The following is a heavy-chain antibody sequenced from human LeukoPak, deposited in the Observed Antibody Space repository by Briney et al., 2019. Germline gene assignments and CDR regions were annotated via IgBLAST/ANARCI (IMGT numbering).Heavy chain of an antibody. CDR2: ISNSDSTT. D-gene: IGHD3-22*01. J-gene: IGHJ5*02. V-gene: IGHV3-48*03. CDR1: GFTFRSYE. CDR3: ATETRGHYYDSSGPDH. Sequence: PGGSLRLSCAASGFTFRSYEMNWVRQAPGRGLEWVSYISNSDSTTHYADSVNGRFTISRDNAKNSLYLEMNSLRVEDMGVYYCATETRGHYYDSSGPDHWGQGTLVTVSS.